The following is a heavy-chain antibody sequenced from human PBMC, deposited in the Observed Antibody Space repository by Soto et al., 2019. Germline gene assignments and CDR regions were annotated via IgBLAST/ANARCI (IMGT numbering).Heavy chain of an antibody. CDR2: ISAYNGNT. J-gene: IGHJ6*03. Sequence: GAPVKVSCKASCYTFTSYGISWVRQAPGLGLEWTGCISAYNGNTNYAQKVQGRVTMTTDISTNTAYMELRSLRSDDTAMYYCARSHGYYYYYMDVCGKRTTAPVSS. V-gene: IGHV1-18*01. CDR1: CYTFTSYG. CDR3: ARSHGYYYYYMDV.